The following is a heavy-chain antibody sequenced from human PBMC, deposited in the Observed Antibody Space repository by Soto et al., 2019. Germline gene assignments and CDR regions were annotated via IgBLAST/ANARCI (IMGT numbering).Heavy chain of an antibody. Sequence: SETLSLTCTVSGGSISSYYWSWIRQPPGKGLEWIGYIYYSGSTNYNPSLKSRVTISVDTSKNQFSLKLSSVTAADTAVYYCARHRWDIVATMYSYFDYWGQGTLVTVS. V-gene: IGHV4-59*08. CDR2: IYYSGST. D-gene: IGHD5-12*01. J-gene: IGHJ4*02. CDR3: ARHRWDIVATMYSYFDY. CDR1: GGSISSYY.